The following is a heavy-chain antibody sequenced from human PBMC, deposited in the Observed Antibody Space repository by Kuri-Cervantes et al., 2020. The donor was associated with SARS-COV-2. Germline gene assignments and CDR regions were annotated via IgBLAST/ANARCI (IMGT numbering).Heavy chain of an antibody. CDR3: ARHVPPDYDSSGHSDY. CDR1: GYSFTSYW. J-gene: IGHJ4*02. CDR2: IDPSDSYT. Sequence: GESLKISCKGSGYSFTSYWISWVRQMPGKGLEWMGRIDPSDSYTNYSPSFQGHVTISADKSISTAYLQWSSLKASDTAMYYCARHVPPDYDSSGHSDYWGQGTLVTVSS. V-gene: IGHV5-10-1*01. D-gene: IGHD3-22*01.